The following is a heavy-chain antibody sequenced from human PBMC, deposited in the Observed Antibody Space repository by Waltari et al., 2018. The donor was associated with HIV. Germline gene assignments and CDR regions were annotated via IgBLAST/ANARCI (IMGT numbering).Heavy chain of an antibody. Sequence: VESGGGLVEPGGSLTRSCRTSGFTFHQYCMNGVRGRPGPGLELVASLKRDGTEPSYGDATEGRFTISRDNSANSVFLHIDRLKVEDTARYFCVRDDPGYLPIDYWGQGTVVSV. CDR2: LKRDGTEP. J-gene: IGHJ4*02. V-gene: IGHV3-7*03. CDR1: GFTFHQYC. D-gene: IGHD6-25*01. CDR3: VRDDPGYLPIDY.